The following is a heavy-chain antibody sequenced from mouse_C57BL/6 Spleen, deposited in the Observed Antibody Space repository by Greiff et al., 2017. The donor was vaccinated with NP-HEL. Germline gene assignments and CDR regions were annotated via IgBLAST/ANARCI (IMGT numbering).Heavy chain of an antibody. CDR1: GYSITSGYY. CDR2: ISYDGSN. CDR3: ARVYDPYYYAMDY. D-gene: IGHD2-3*01. V-gene: IGHV3-6*01. J-gene: IGHJ4*01. Sequence: VQLKESGPGLVKPSQSLSLTCSVTGYSITSGYYWNWIRQFPGNKLEWMGYISYDGSNNYNPSLKNRISITRDTSKNQFFLKLNSVTTEDTATYYCARVYDPYYYAMDYWGQGTSVTVSS.